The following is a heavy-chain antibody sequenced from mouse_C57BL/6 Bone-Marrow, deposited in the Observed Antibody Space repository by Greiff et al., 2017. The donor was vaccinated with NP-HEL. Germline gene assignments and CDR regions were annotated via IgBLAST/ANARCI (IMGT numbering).Heavy chain of an antibody. CDR2: INSAGGST. J-gene: IGHJ2*01. CDR3: ARAYYSNYGWVGY. D-gene: IGHD2-5*01. Sequence: DVMLVESGGGLVQPGESLKLSCESNEYEFPSHDMSWVRKTPEKRLELVAAINSAGGSTYYPDTMERRFIISRDNTKKTLYLQMSSLRSEDTALYYCARAYYSNYGWVGYWGQGTTLTVSS. CDR1: EYEFPSHD. V-gene: IGHV5-2*01.